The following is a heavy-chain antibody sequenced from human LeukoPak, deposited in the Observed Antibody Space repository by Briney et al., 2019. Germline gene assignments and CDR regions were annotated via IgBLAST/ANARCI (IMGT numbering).Heavy chain of an antibody. V-gene: IGHV1-69*05. CDR2: VIPIFGTA. CDR3: AASTPTSSLGDH. Sequence: SVKVSCKASGGTFSSYAISWVRQAPGQGLEWMGGVIPIFGTANYTQKFQGRVTMTRDTSTSTVYMELGSLGCEDTAGYYLAASTPTSSLGDHWRQGTLVPVSS. CDR1: GGTFSSYA. J-gene: IGHJ4*02. D-gene: IGHD2-15*01.